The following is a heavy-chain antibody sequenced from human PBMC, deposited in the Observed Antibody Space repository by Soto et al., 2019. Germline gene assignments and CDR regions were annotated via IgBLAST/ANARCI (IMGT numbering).Heavy chain of an antibody. CDR1: GGTFNKFA. CDR2: IIPVFRSA. Sequence: VQLVQSGAEVKKTGSSVKVSCKASGGTFNKFAFSWVRQAPGQGFEWMGGIIPVFRSANYAQRFRGRITITADVYTSTVYLSLNDLRADDTAVYYCARRYCASDSFPLFYYFVDLWGLGTTVTVSS. CDR3: ARRYCASDSFPLFYYFVDL. D-gene: IGHD2-21*02. J-gene: IGHJ6*03. V-gene: IGHV1-69*01.